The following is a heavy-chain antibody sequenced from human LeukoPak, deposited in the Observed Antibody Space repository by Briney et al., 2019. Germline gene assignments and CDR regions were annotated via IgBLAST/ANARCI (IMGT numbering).Heavy chain of an antibody. CDR3: ARGGQSRPFDY. V-gene: IGHV3-21*01. CDR2: VSGDSYYI. J-gene: IGHJ4*02. Sequence: GGSLRLSCEVSGFPFNTYTMNWIRQAPGKGLEYVSCVSGDSYYIYYGDSVKGRFTISRDNNKNSVYLQMNSLTVEDTGVYYCARGGQSRPFDYWGQGALVSVSS. D-gene: IGHD3-16*01. CDR1: GFPFNTYT.